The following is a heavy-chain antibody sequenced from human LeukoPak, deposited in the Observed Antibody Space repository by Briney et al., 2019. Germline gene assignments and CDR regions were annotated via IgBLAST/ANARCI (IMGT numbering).Heavy chain of an antibody. V-gene: IGHV4-39*07. CDR1: GDSISSTSYY. CDR2: IFYSGSA. Sequence: SETLSLTCIVSGDSISSTSYYWAWIRQPPGKGLEWIGMIFYSGSAYYTPSLGGRVTLSVDTSRNQFSLKLSSVTAADTAVYYCARGPLVDTAMVGLIDYWGQGTLVTVSS. D-gene: IGHD5-18*01. CDR3: ARGPLVDTAMVGLIDY. J-gene: IGHJ4*02.